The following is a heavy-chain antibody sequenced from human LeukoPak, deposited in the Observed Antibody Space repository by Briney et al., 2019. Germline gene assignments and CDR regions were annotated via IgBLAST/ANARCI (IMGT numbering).Heavy chain of an antibody. Sequence: EASVKVSCKASGYTFTSYDINWVRQATGQGLEWMGWMNPNSGNTGYAQKFQGRVTMTRDMSTSTVYMELSSLRSEDTAIYYCAREGRGVPGAIAAVKGFDYWGQGTLVTVSS. CDR3: AREGRGVPGAIAAVKGFDY. CDR2: MNPNSGNT. V-gene: IGHV1-8*01. CDR1: GYTFTSYD. J-gene: IGHJ4*02. D-gene: IGHD6-13*01.